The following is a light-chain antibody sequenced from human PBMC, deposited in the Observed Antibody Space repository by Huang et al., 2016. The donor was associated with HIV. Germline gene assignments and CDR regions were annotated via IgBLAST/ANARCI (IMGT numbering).Light chain of an antibody. CDR1: QGISKY. CDR2: AAS. Sequence: DIQMTQSPSSLSASVGDRVTITCRASQGISKYLAWYQQKPGKVPKLLIYAASTLQSGVPSRFSGSGSGTDFTLTSSSLQPEDVATYYCQKYNSAPRVWTFGQGTKVEIK. J-gene: IGKJ1*01. V-gene: IGKV1-27*01. CDR3: QKYNSAPRVWT.